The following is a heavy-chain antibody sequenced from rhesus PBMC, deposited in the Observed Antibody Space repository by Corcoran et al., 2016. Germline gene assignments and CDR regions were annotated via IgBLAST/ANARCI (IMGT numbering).Heavy chain of an antibody. CDR2: ITYSGST. CDR3: ARVRAQSSDY. V-gene: IGHV4-122*02. CDR1: GHSISSDDY. J-gene: IGHJ4*01. D-gene: IGHD2-15*01. Sequence: QVQLQESGPGLGKSSETLSLTGAAPGHSISSDDYWSWIRQPPGKGLEWIVYITYSGSTSYNPSLKSRVTISRDTSKNQFSLKLSSVTAADTAVYYCARVRAQSSDYWGQGVLVTVSS.